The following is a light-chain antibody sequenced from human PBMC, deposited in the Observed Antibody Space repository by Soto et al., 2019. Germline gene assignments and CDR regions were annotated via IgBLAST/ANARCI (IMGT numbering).Light chain of an antibody. Sequence: DIQMTQSPSSLSASVGDRVTITCRASLPISNYLAWYQQNPGKMPNLRIYAASTLQAGVPSRFSGSGSGTDSTLAISSLQPEAVADYYCEKYNSAPLTFAGSPNVEIK. CDR2: AAS. V-gene: IGKV1-27*01. J-gene: IGKJ4*01. CDR1: LPISNY. CDR3: EKYNSAPLT.